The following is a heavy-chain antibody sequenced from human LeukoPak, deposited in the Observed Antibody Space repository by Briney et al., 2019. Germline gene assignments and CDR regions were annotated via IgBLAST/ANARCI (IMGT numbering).Heavy chain of an antibody. CDR1: GYTFTSYY. V-gene: IGHV1-46*01. J-gene: IGHJ4*02. Sequence: GGSLRLSCEASGYTFTSYYIHWVRQAPGQGLEWMGIINPSGGSTSYAQKFQGRVTMTRDTSTSTVYMELSSLRSEDTALYFCARKTIANPFDYWGQGTLVTVSS. CDR2: INPSGGST. CDR3: ARKTIANPFDY.